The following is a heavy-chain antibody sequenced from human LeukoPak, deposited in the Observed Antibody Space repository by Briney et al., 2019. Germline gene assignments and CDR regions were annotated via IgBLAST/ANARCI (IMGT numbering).Heavy chain of an antibody. J-gene: IGHJ4*02. V-gene: IGHV3-23*01. CDR1: GFTFSSYA. CDR2: ISGNAGST. D-gene: IGHD5-12*01. CDR3: AKGEFDSGWKFDY. Sequence: GGSQRLSCAASGFTFSSYAMSWVRQAPGKGLEWVSGISGNAGSTNYADSVKGRFTITRDNSKNTVYLQMNSLRVEDTAVYYCAKGEFDSGWKFDYWGQGTRVTVSS.